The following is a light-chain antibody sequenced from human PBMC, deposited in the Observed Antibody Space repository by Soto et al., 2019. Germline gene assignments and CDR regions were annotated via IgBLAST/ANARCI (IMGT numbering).Light chain of an antibody. CDR3: QQYGSSPQT. J-gene: IGKJ1*01. CDR1: QSVGGD. V-gene: IGKV3-20*01. CDR2: GAS. Sequence: VMTQSPATLSVSPGERATLSCRASQSVGGDLAWYQQKPGQAPRLLIYGASSRATGIPDRFSGSGSGTDFTLTISRLEPEDFAVYYCQQYGSSPQTFGPGTKVDIK.